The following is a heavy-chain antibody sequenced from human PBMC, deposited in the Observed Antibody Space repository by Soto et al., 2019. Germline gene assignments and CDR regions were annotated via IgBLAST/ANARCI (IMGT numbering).Heavy chain of an antibody. Sequence: GGSLRLSCAASGFTFSSYAMHWVRQAPGKGLEWVAVISYDGSNKYYADSVKGRFTISRDNSKNTLYLQMNSLRAEDTAVYYCARDTVSGRHTRYCCYGMDVWGQGTTVTVSS. D-gene: IGHD3-10*01. J-gene: IGHJ6*02. CDR1: GFTFSSYA. CDR2: ISYDGSNK. V-gene: IGHV3-30-3*01. CDR3: ARDTVSGRHTRYCCYGMDV.